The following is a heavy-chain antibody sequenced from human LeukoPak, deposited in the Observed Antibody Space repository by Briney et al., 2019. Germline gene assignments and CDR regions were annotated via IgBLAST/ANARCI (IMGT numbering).Heavy chain of an antibody. CDR3: ASRPTYYYGSSGYQDKGGFDY. J-gene: IGHJ4*02. D-gene: IGHD3-22*01. CDR1: GGSISSGGYY. Sequence: SETLSLTCTVSGGSISSGGYYWSWIRQHPGKGLEWIGYIYYSGSTYYNPSLKSRVTISVDTSKNQFSLKLSSVTAADTAVYYCASRPTYYYGSSGYQDKGGFDYWGQGTLVTVSS. CDR2: IYYSGST. V-gene: IGHV4-31*03.